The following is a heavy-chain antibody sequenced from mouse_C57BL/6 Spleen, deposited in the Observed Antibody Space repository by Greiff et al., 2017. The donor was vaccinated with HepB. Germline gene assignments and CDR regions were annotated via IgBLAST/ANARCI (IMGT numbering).Heavy chain of an antibody. Sequence: VQLQESGAELVRPGTSVKVSCTASGYAFTNYLIEWVQQRPGQGLEWIGVINPGSGGTNYNEKFKGKATLTADKSSSTVYMQLSSLTSEDSAVYYCARTYYEYDLYIEVWGTGTTVTVSS. D-gene: IGHD2-4*01. J-gene: IGHJ1*03. V-gene: IGHV1-54*01. CDR2: INPGSGGT. CDR1: GYAFTNYL. CDR3: ARTYYEYDLYIEV.